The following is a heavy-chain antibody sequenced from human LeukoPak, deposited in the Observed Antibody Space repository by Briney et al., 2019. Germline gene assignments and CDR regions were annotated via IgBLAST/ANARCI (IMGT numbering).Heavy chain of an antibody. CDR1: GYSFTSYW. CDR3: ARQRFDYGYGMDV. D-gene: IGHD3-16*01. Sequence: GESPKISCKGSGYSFTSYWISWVRQMPGKGLEWMGRIDPSDSYINYSPSFQGHVTISADKSISTAYLQWSSLKASGTAMYYCARQRFDYGYGMDVWGQGTTVTV. CDR2: IDPSDSYI. V-gene: IGHV5-10-1*01. J-gene: IGHJ6*02.